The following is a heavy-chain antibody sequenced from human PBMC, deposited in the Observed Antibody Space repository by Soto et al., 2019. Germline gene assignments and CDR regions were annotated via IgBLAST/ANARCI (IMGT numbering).Heavy chain of an antibody. V-gene: IGHV1-69*10. CDR2: IIPIFGIA. D-gene: IGHD3-10*01. CDR3: ARQYYYGSGSHYYYYYMDV. J-gene: IGHJ6*03. CDR1: GGTFSSYA. Sequence: ASVKVSCKASGGTFSSYAISWVRQAPGQGLEWMGGIIPIFGIANYAQKFQGRVTITADKSTSTAYMELSSLRSEDTAVYYCARQYYYGSGSHYYYYYMDVWGKGTTVTVSS.